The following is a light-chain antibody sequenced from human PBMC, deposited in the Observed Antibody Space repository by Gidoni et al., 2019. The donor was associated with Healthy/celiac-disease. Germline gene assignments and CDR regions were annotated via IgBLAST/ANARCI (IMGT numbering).Light chain of an antibody. CDR1: QDISNY. CDR3: RQYDNLLLCT. CDR2: YAS. V-gene: IGKV1-33*01. Sequence: DIQMTQSPSSLYASVGDRFTITCQASQDISNYLNWYQQKPGKAPKLLIYYASNWEPGVPSRFSGSGSGTDFSFTISSLLPEDISTYYCRQYDNLLLCTFXPXTKVXIK. J-gene: IGKJ3*01.